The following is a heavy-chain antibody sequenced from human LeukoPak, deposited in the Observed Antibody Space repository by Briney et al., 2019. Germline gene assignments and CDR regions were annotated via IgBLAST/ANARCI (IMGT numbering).Heavy chain of an antibody. CDR2: IHYSGST. J-gene: IGHJ4*02. CDR1: GGCISSHF. Sequence: SETLSLTCTVSGGCISSHFCSWVRQPPGKGLEWIGYIHYSGSTNYNPSLKSRVTISVDTSKNQFSLRLSSVTAADTAVYYCARVRLYYFDYWGQGTLVTVSS. CDR3: ARVRLYYFDY. V-gene: IGHV4-59*11.